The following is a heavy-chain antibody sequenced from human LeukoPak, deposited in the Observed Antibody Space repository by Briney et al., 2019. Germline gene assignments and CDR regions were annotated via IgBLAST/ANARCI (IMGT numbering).Heavy chain of an antibody. CDR2: INHSGST. CDR3: GRADGANSVGDV. J-gene: IGHJ6*04. Sequence: KPGGSLRLSCAASGFTFSSYAMSWVRQPPGKGLEWIGEINHSGSTNYNPSLKSRVTISVDTSKSQFSLKLSSVTAADTAVYYCGRADGANSVGDVWGKGTTVTISS. V-gene: IGHV4-34*01. CDR1: GFTFSSYA. D-gene: IGHD4-23*01.